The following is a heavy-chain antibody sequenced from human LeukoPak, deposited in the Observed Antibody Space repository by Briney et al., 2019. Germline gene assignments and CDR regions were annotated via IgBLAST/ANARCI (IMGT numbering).Heavy chain of an antibody. D-gene: IGHD1-26*01. CDR3: ARDPDVGSGSYYPRFDY. J-gene: IGHJ4*02. CDR1: GYTFTSYG. V-gene: IGHV1-18*01. Sequence: GASVKVSCKASGYTFTSYGISWVRQAPRQGLEWMGCISAYNGNTNYAQKLQGRVTMTTDTSTSTAYMELRSLRSDDTAVYYCARDPDVGSGSYYPRFDYWGQGTLVTVSS. CDR2: ISAYNGNT.